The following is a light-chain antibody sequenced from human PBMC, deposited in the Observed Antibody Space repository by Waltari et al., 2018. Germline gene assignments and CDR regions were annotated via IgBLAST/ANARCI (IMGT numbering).Light chain of an antibody. CDR1: TANIGNNH. V-gene: IGLV1-44*01. CDR2: SNN. CDR3: STWDDTLNGRV. Sequence: QFVLVQPPAASATPGQRVIISCSGNTANIGNNHVHWYQHLPGTAPKVLLYSNNQRPSGVPDRFSGSKSGTSASLAISGLQSEDEADYYCSTWDDTLNGRVFGGRTKLTVL. J-gene: IGLJ3*02.